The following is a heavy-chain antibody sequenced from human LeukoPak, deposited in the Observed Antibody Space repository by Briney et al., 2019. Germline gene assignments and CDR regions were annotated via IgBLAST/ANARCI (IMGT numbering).Heavy chain of an antibody. J-gene: IGHJ5*02. CDR1: GYTFTGYY. V-gene: IGHV1-2*02. CDR2: INPNSGGT. Sequence: ASVKVSCKASGYTFTGYYMHWVRQAPGQGLEWMGWINPNSGGTIYAQKFQGRVTMTRDTSISTAYMDLSSLRSEDTAVYYCAREENTMVRGVTQNWFDPWGQGTLVTVSS. D-gene: IGHD3-10*01. CDR3: AREENTMVRGVTQNWFDP.